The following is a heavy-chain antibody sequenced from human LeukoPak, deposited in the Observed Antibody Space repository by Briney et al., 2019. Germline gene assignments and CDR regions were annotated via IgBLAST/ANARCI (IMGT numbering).Heavy chain of an antibody. Sequence: PGGSLRLSCAASGFTFRSYAMSWVRQAPGKGLDWVSAISGSGGITYYADSVGGRFTISRDNSKNTLYLQMNSLRAEDTAMYYCAKDGYYYDSSGHTGWFDPWGQGTLVTVSS. V-gene: IGHV3-23*01. CDR2: ISGSGGIT. J-gene: IGHJ5*02. D-gene: IGHD3-22*01. CDR3: AKDGYYYDSSGHTGWFDP. CDR1: GFTFRSYA.